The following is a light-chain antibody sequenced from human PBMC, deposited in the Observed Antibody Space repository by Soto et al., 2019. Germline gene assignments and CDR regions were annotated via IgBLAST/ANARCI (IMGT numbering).Light chain of an antibody. CDR3: QQRGNWPWT. V-gene: IGKV3-11*01. Sequence: EIVLTQSPATLSLSPGERATLSCRASQSVSTYLAWYQQKPGQAPRLLIYDVSKRATGIPARFSGSGSGTDFTLTISSLEPEDFAVYYCQQRGNWPWTFGQGTKVEIK. CDR2: DVS. CDR1: QSVSTY. J-gene: IGKJ1*01.